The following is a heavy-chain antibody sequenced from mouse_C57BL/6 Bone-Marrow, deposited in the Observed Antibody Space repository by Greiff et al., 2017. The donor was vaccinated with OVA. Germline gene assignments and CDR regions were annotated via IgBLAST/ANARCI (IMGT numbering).Heavy chain of an antibody. CDR1: GFTFSDYG. D-gene: IGHD4-1*01. V-gene: IGHV5-15*01. J-gene: IGHJ4*01. CDR2: ISNLAYSI. Sequence: EVQRVESGGGLVQPGGSLKLSCAASGFTFSDYGMAWVRQAPRKGPEWVAFISNLAYSIYYADTVTGRFTISRENAKNTLYLEMSSLRSEDTAMYYCARHRRTGDAMDYWGQGTSVTVSS. CDR3: ARHRRTGDAMDY.